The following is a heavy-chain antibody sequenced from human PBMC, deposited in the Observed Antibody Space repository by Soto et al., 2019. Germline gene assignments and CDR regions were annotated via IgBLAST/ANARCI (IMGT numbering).Heavy chain of an antibody. Sequence: QVQLQESGPGLVKPSETLSLTCTVSGGSIINYYWSWIRQPPGMGLEWIGYIHHSGYTNSDPSLKSRVTISIDTSKNQLSRRLSSVTAADTAVYYCARYCVSAKCLDYWGQGTLVTVSS. CDR1: GGSIINYY. CDR2: IHHSGYT. D-gene: IGHD2-2*01. CDR3: ARYCVSAKCLDY. J-gene: IGHJ4*02. V-gene: IGHV4-59*03.